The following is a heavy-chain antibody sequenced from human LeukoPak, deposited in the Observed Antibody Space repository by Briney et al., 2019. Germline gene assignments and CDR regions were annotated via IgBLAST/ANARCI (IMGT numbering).Heavy chain of an antibody. CDR2: TRSKANNYAT. J-gene: IGHJ6*03. CDR1: GLTFTGSG. D-gene: IGHD4-17*01. Sequence: GGSLRLSCAASGLTFTGSGMRWVRQASGKGMGWVGRTRSKANNYATTYAASVTGRFTISRDDLTNTSYLRLNSLKTDDTAVYYCTRPGYGDYYYYYTDVWGRGTTVTVSS. CDR3: TRPGYGDYYYYYTDV. V-gene: IGHV3-73*01.